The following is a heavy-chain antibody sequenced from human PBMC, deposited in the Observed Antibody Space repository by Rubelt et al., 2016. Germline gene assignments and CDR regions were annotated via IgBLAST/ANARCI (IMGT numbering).Heavy chain of an antibody. CDR3: ARVRRGIVLLYFDY. D-gene: IGHD3-16*01. CDR2: ISYDGSNK. CDR1: GFTFSSYA. Sequence: QVQLVESGGGVVQPGRSLRLSCAASGFTFSSYAMHWVRQAPGKGLEWVAVISYDGSNKYYADSVKGRFTISRDNSKNTLYLQMNSLRAEDTAVYYCARVRRGIVLLYFDYWGQGTLVTVSS. V-gene: IGHV3-30*04. J-gene: IGHJ4*02.